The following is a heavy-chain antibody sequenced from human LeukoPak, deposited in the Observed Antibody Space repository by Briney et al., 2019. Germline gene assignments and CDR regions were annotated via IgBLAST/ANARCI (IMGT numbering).Heavy chain of an antibody. V-gene: IGHV3-7*01. CDR3: ARHWEWAFDI. CDR1: GFTFSSYW. D-gene: IGHD1-26*01. Sequence: GGSLRLSCAASGFTFSSYWMSWGRQAPGKGLEWVANIKEDGTEKYYVDSVKGRFTISRDNARNSLYLQMNSPRAEDTAVYYCARHWEWAFDIWGQGTVVAVSS. CDR2: IKEDGTEK. J-gene: IGHJ3*02.